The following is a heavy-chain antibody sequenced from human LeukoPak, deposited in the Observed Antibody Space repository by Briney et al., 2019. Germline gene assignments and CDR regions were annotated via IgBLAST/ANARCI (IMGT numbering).Heavy chain of an antibody. J-gene: IGHJ5*02. D-gene: IGHD3-9*01. Sequence: GASVKVSCKASGYTFTSYDINWVRQATGQGLEWMGWMNPNSGNTGYAQKFQGRVTMTRNTSISTAYMELSSLRSEDTAVYYCARVRAYYDILTGYYQHNNWFDPWGQGTLVTVSS. V-gene: IGHV1-8*01. CDR1: GYTFTSYD. CDR3: ARVRAYYDILTGYYQHNNWFDP. CDR2: MNPNSGNT.